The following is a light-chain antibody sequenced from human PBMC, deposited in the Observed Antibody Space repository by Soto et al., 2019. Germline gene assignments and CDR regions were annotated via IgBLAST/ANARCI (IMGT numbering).Light chain of an antibody. CDR1: SSDVGGYNY. V-gene: IGLV2-14*01. CDR2: DVS. CDR3: SSYTSSSRVV. Sequence: QSALTQPASVSGSPGQSITISCTGTSSDVGGYNYVSWYQQHPGKAPKLMIYDVSNRPSGVSNRFSGSKSGNTASLTISGLQAEEEADYYCSSYTSSSRVVFGGGNKVTVL. J-gene: IGLJ2*01.